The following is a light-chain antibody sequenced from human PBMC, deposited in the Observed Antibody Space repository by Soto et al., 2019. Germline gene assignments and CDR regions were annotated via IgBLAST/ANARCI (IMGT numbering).Light chain of an antibody. Sequence: DVVMTQSPLSLPVTLGQPASISCRSSQSLVFSDGNTYLSWIQQRPGQSPRRLISKVSNRDSGGPGRFCGSGSCTDFTLKISRVEAEDVGVYYCMQGTHWPPYTFGQGTQLEIK. CDR2: KVS. CDR3: MQGTHWPPYT. CDR1: QSLVFSDGNTY. V-gene: IGKV2-30*01. J-gene: IGKJ2*01.